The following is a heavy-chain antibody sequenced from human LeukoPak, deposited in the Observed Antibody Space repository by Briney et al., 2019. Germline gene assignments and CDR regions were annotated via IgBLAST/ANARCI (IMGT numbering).Heavy chain of an antibody. D-gene: IGHD1-26*01. Sequence: PGGSLRLSCAASGFIFSSYWMSWVRQAPGKGLEWVANIKQDGSEKYYVDSVKGRFTISRDNAKNSLYLQMNSLRAEDTAVYYCARALIQVGAGDWFDPWGQGTLVTVSS. J-gene: IGHJ5*02. CDR2: IKQDGSEK. V-gene: IGHV3-7*01. CDR1: GFIFSSYW. CDR3: ARALIQVGAGDWFDP.